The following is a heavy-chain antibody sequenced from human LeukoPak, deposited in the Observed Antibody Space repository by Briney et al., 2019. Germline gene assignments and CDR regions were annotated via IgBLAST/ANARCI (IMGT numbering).Heavy chain of an antibody. CDR1: GGSFSGDY. D-gene: IGHD6-19*01. Sequence: SETLSLTCAVYGGSFSGDYWSWIRQPPGKGLEWIGEINHSGSTNYNPSLKSRVTISVDTSKNQFSLNLSSVTAADTAVYYCARGPSSGWYGGYFDCWGQGTLVTVSS. J-gene: IGHJ4*02. V-gene: IGHV4-34*01. CDR3: ARGPSSGWYGGYFDC. CDR2: INHSGST.